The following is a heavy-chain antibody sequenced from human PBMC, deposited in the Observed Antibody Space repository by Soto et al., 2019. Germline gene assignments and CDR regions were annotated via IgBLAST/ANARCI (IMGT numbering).Heavy chain of an antibody. D-gene: IGHD1-26*01. CDR1: GFTFSSYA. CDR2: ISGSGGST. V-gene: IGHV3-23*01. CDR3: ARVDSVYWSYYYYGMDV. J-gene: IGHJ6*02. Sequence: GGSLRLSCAASGFTFSSYAMSWVRQAQGKGLEWVSAISGSGGSTYYADSVKGRFTISRDNSKNTLYLQMNSLRAEDTAVYYCARVDSVYWSYYYYGMDVWGQGTTVTVSS.